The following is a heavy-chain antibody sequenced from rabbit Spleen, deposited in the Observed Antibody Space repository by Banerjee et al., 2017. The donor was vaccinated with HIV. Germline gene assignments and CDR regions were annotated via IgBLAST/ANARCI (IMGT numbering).Heavy chain of an antibody. CDR2: IWGGSSGRT. J-gene: IGHJ3*01. CDR3: ARRYIGASDSYGMDL. CDR1: GFSFSSNYW. Sequence: QEQLEESGGDLVKPEGSLTLTCTASGFSFSSNYWTCWVRQAPGKGLEWIACIWGGSSGRTYYASWAKSRFTISKTSSTTVTLQMTSLTGADTATYFCARRYIGASDSYGMDLWGQGTLVTVS. D-gene: IGHD6-1*01. V-gene: IGHV1S45*01.